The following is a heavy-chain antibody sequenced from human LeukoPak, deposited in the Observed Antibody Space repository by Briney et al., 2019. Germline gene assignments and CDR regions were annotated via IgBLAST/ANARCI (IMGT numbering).Heavy chain of an antibody. V-gene: IGHV4-59*01. CDR2: IYYSGST. D-gene: IGHD2-2*01. Sequence: LETLSLSCTVSGGSISSYYWSWIRQPPGKGLEWIGYIYYSGSTNYNPSLKSRVTISVDTSKNQFSLKLSSVTAADTAVYYCASRVGAFDYWGQGTLVTVSS. CDR3: ASRVGAFDY. CDR1: GGSISSYY. J-gene: IGHJ4*02.